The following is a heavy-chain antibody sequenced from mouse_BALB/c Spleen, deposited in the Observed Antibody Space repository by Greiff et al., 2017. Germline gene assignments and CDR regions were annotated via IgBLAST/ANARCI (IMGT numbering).Heavy chain of an antibody. CDR1: GDSITSGY. D-gene: IGHD2-1*01. CDR3: ARGYYGNYYAMDY. Sequence: VQLQQSGPSLVKPSQTLSLTCSVTGDSITSGYWNWIRKFPGNKLEYMGYISYSGSTYYNPSLKSRISITRDTSKNQYYLQLNSVTTEDTATYYCARGYYGNYYAMDYWGQGTSVTVSS. V-gene: IGHV3-8*02. CDR2: ISYSGST. J-gene: IGHJ4*01.